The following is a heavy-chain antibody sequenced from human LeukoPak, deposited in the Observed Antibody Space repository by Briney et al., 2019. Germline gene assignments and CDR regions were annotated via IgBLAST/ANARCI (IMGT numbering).Heavy chain of an antibody. CDR1: GFTFDDYA. CDR2: ISWNSGSI. D-gene: IGHD3-22*01. V-gene: IGHV3-9*01. Sequence: GRSLRLSCAASGFTFDDYAMHWVRQAPGKGLEWVSGISWNSGSIGYADSVKGRFTISRDNAKNSLYLQMNSLRAEDTALYYCAKDYGYDSSGYYVYWGQGTLVTVSS. CDR3: AKDYGYDSSGYYVY. J-gene: IGHJ4*02.